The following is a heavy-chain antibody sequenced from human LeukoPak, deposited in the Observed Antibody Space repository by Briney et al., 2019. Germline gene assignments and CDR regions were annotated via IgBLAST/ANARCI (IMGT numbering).Heavy chain of an antibody. Sequence: PGGSLRLSCAASGFTFSSYWMSWVRQSPGKGLEWVANINQDGSENHYVDSVKGRFTISRDNAKNSVFVQMNGLRVEDMAVYYCVRAGGSSWSDFWGQGTLVTVSS. J-gene: IGHJ4*02. CDR3: VRAGGSSWSDF. V-gene: IGHV3-7*01. CDR2: INQDGSEN. D-gene: IGHD6-13*01. CDR1: GFTFSSYW.